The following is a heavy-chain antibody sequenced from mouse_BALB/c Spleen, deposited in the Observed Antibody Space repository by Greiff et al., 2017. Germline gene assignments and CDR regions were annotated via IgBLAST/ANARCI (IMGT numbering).Heavy chain of an antibody. CDR3: ARGEYDVGDAMDY. V-gene: IGHV1S29*02. D-gene: IGHD2-12*01. CDR1: GYTFTDYN. J-gene: IGHJ4*01. Sequence: EVQLQQSGPELVKPGASVKISCKASGYTFTDYNMHWVKQSHGKSLEWIGYIYPYNGGTGYNQKFKSKATLTVDNSSSTAYMELRSLTSEDSAVYHCARGEYDVGDAMDYWGQGTSVTVSS. CDR2: IYPYNGGT.